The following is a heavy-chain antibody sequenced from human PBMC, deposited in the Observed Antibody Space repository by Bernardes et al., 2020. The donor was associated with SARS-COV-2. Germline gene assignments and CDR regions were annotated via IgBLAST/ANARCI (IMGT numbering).Heavy chain of an antibody. CDR1: GGSISSSNYY. V-gene: IGHV4-39*01. D-gene: IGHD2-21*01. Sequence: QTLSLTCTVSGGSISSSNYYWGWIRQAPGAGLEWIGSIHSGGNSYYHPSLQSRVSESVDTSGNQFSLSLSFVTAADTAVYYCAGSSCGIDCYIGGLRSWDYGMDVWGPGTTVTVSS. J-gene: IGHJ6*02. CDR2: IHSGGNS. CDR3: AGSSCGIDCYIGGLRSWDYGMDV.